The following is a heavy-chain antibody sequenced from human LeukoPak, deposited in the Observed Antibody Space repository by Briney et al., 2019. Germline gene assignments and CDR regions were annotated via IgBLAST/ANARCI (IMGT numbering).Heavy chain of an antibody. J-gene: IGHJ4*02. CDR2: ISYDGSNK. D-gene: IGHD3-3*01. CDR1: GFTFSSYG. V-gene: IGHV3-30*03. CDR3: ARSFGVVGTEDDY. Sequence: GRSLRLSCAASGFTFSSYGMHWVRQAPGKGLEWVAVISYDGSNKYYADSVKGRFTISRDNSKNTLYLQMNSLRAEDTAVYYCARSFGVVGTEDDYWGQGTLVTVSS.